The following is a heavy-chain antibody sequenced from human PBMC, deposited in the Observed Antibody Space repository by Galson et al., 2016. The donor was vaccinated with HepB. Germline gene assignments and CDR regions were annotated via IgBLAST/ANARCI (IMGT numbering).Heavy chain of an antibody. CDR3: ASFFDWLLYPTDS. Sequence: SETLSLTCTVSGASISSYKYYWGWIRRPPGKGLEWIGTLYYSGSTYYNPSLKSRVTISVDTSNNQFSLKLRSVTAADTAVYYCASFFDWLLYPTDSWGQGALVTVSS. D-gene: IGHD3-9*01. CDR2: LYYSGST. J-gene: IGHJ4*02. CDR1: GASISSYKYY. V-gene: IGHV4-39*01.